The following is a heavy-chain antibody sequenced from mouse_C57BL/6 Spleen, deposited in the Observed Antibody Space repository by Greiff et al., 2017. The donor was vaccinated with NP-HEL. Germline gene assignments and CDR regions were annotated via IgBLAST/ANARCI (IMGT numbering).Heavy chain of an antibody. CDR1: GFTFSSYA. J-gene: IGHJ2*01. Sequence: DVHLVESGGGLVKPGGSLKLSCAASGFTFSSYAMSWVRQTPEKRLEWVATISDGGSYTYYPDNVKGRFTISRDNAKNNLYLQMSHLKSEDTAMYYCARVSSDGYYDYFDYWGQGTTLTVSS. V-gene: IGHV5-4*01. D-gene: IGHD2-3*01. CDR3: ARVSSDGYYDYFDY. CDR2: ISDGGSYT.